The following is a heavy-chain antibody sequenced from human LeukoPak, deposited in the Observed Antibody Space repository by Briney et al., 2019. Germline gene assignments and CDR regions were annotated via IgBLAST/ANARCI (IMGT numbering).Heavy chain of an antibody. CDR2: ISSSSSTI. CDR1: GFTFSSYS. D-gene: IGHD3-16*02. CDR3: ARGGVGYDYVWGSYRGAFDI. Sequence: GGSLRLSCAASGFTFSSYSMNWVRQAPGKGLEWVSYISSSSSTIYYADSVKGRFTISRDNAKNSLYLRMNSLRAEDTAVYYCARGGVGYDYVWGSYRGAFDIWGQGTMVAVSS. J-gene: IGHJ3*02. V-gene: IGHV3-48*01.